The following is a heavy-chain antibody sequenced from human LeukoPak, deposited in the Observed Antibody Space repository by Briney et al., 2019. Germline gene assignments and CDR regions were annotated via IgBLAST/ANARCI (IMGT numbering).Heavy chain of an antibody. V-gene: IGHV3-23*01. D-gene: IGHD1-14*01. J-gene: IGHJ6*03. CDR3: AKRSNRLVRYYYMDV. CDR1: GFTFSSYA. Sequence: GGSLRLSCAASGFTFSSYAMSWVRQAPGKGLEWVSAISGSGGSTYYADSVKGRFTISRDNSKNTLYLQMNSLRAEDTAVYYCAKRSNRLVRYYYMDVWGKGTTVTVSS. CDR2: ISGSGGST.